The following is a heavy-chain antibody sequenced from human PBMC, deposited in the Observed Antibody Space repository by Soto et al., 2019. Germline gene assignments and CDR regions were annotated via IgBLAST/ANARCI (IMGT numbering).Heavy chain of an antibody. D-gene: IGHD3-22*01. CDR2: ISSSSSYI. V-gene: IGHV3-21*01. J-gene: IGHJ3*02. CDR1: GFTFSSYS. CDR3: ARDPYYDSSGYLGDAFDI. Sequence: EVQLVESGGGLVKPGGSLRLSCAASGFTFSSYSMNWVRQAPGKGLEWVSSISSSSSYIYYADSVKGRFTISRDNAKNSLYLQMNSLRAEDTAVYYCARDPYYDSSGYLGDAFDIWGKGTMVTVSS.